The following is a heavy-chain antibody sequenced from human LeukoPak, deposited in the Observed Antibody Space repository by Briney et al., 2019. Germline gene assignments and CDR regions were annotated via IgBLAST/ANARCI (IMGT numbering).Heavy chain of an antibody. Sequence: GGSLRLSCAASGFTFSSYGMHWVRQAPGKGLEWVAFIRYDGSNKYYADSVKGRFTISRDNSKNTLYLQMNSLRAEDTAVYYCASPLRLGELSPPDVWGRGTTVTVSS. CDR2: IRYDGSNK. V-gene: IGHV3-30*02. CDR1: GFTFSSYG. D-gene: IGHD3-16*02. J-gene: IGHJ6*02. CDR3: ASPLRLGELSPPDV.